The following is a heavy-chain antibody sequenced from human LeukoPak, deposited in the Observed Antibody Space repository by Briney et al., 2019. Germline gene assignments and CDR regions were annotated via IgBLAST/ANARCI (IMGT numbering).Heavy chain of an antibody. Sequence: SETLSLTCTVSGGSISSSSYYWGWIRQPPGKGLVWIGSIYYSGSTYYNPSLKSRVTISVDTSKNQFSLKLSSVTAADTAVYYCARDPPRYYDSSGYENNWFDPWGQGTLVTVSS. CDR3: ARDPPRYYDSSGYENNWFDP. CDR1: GGSISSSSYY. CDR2: IYYSGST. J-gene: IGHJ5*02. V-gene: IGHV4-39*07. D-gene: IGHD3-22*01.